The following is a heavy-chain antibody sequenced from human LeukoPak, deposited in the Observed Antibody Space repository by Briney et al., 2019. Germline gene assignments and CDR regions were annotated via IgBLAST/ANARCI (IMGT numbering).Heavy chain of an antibody. J-gene: IGHJ5*02. CDR2: IYPGNSHL. CDR1: GYRFTNYW. V-gene: IGHV5-51*01. Sequence: LGESLKISCKGSGYRFTNYWINWVRQMPGKGLEWMGAIYPGNSHLRYNPPLQGQVTISADTSFGLAYLQWRSPKTSDTGMYYCVRIPNTASPPNWFDPWGQGTLVTVSS. CDR3: VRIPNTASPPNWFDP. D-gene: IGHD5-18*01.